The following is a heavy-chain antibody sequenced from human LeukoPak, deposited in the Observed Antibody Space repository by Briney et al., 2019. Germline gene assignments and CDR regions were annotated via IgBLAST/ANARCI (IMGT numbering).Heavy chain of an antibody. J-gene: IGHJ3*02. V-gene: IGHV3-30*18. CDR1: GFTFSSYG. Sequence: GRSLRLSCAASGFTFSSYGMHWVRQAPGKGLEWVAVISCDGSNKYYADSVKGRFTISRDNSKNTLYLQMNSLRAEDTAVYYCAKLPMEPGYCSGGSCSDIWGQGTMVTVSS. CDR2: ISCDGSNK. CDR3: AKLPMEPGYCSGGSCSDI. D-gene: IGHD2-15*01.